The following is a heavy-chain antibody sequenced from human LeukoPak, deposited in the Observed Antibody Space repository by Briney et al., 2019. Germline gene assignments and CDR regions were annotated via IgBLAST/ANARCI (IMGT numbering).Heavy chain of an antibody. Sequence: SETLSLTCTVSGASISSYYWSWIRQPPGKGLEWIGYIYYSGSTNYNPSLKNRVTLSIDTSKNQFSLKLSSVTAAVTAVYYCARDQGLLDAFDIWGQGTMVTVSS. J-gene: IGHJ3*02. CDR2: IYYSGST. CDR1: GASISSYY. V-gene: IGHV4-59*01. D-gene: IGHD4/OR15-4a*01. CDR3: ARDQGLLDAFDI.